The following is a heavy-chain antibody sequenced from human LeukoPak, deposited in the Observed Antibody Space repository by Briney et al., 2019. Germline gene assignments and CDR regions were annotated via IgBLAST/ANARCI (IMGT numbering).Heavy chain of an antibody. D-gene: IGHD5-18*01. Sequence: SETLSLTCAVSGGSISSSNWWSWVRQPPGKGLEWIGEIYHSGSTNYNPSLKSRVTISVDKSKNQFSLKLSSVTAADTAVYYCARVSPVDTAMAYYFDYWGQGTLVTVSS. CDR1: GGSISSSNW. CDR2: IYHSGST. J-gene: IGHJ4*02. V-gene: IGHV4-4*02. CDR3: ARVSPVDTAMAYYFDY.